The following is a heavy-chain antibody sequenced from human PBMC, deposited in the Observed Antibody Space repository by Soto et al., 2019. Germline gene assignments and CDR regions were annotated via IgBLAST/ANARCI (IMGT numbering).Heavy chain of an antibody. CDR3: AKAPFGYISSWYSDY. CDR1: GLTFSSYA. J-gene: IGHJ4*02. Sequence: GESLKICCAASGLTFSSYAMSWVRQAPGKGLEWASGISGSGGTTYYADSVKGRFTISRDNSKNTLYLQMNSLRAEDTAVYYCAKAPFGYISSWYSDYWGQGTLVTVSS. V-gene: IGHV3-23*01. D-gene: IGHD6-13*01. CDR2: ISGSGGTT.